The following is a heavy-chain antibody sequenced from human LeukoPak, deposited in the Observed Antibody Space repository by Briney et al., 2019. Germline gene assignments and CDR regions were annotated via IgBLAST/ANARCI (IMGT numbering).Heavy chain of an antibody. J-gene: IGHJ5*02. D-gene: IGHD3-10*01. CDR3: ARCKGDDRMVNYWFDP. Sequence: SETLSLTCAVSGGSISSGGYSWSWIRQPPGKGLEWIGYIYHSGSTYYNPSLKSRVTISVDRSKNQFSLKLSSVTAADTAVYYCARCKGDDRMVNYWFDPWGQGTLVTVSS. V-gene: IGHV4-30-2*01. CDR1: GGSISSGGYS. CDR2: IYHSGST.